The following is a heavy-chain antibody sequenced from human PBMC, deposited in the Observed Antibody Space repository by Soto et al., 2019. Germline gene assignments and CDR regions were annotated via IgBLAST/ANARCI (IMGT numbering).Heavy chain of an antibody. V-gene: IGHV4-39*01. CDR3: ARRDSGGYPSIDH. CDR1: GGSISMSDYY. CDR2: INYCGTS. D-gene: IGHD2-15*01. J-gene: IGHJ4*02. Sequence: SETLSLTCSVSGGSISMSDYYWGWIRQPPGEGLEWLGNINYCGTSYHNPSLKSRVTISADLSKNQFSLKLSSVTAADTAVYYCARRDSGGYPSIDHWGQGTLVTVSS.